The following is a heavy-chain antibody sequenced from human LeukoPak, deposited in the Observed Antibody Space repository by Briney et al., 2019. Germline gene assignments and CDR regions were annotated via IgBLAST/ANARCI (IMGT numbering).Heavy chain of an antibody. V-gene: IGHV4-59*12. J-gene: IGHJ6*03. CDR2: IYYSGST. D-gene: IGHD3-3*01. Sequence: PSETLSLTCTVSGGSISSYYWSWIRQPPGKGLEWIGYIYYSGSTNYNPSLKSRVTISVDTSKNQFSLKLSSVTAADTAVYYCARVTGNYDFWSGYSHYYYYMDVWGKGTTVTVSS. CDR3: ARVTGNYDFWSGYSHYYYYMDV. CDR1: GGSISSYY.